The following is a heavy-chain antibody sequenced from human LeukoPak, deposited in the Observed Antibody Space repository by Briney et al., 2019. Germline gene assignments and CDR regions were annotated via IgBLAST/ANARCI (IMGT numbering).Heavy chain of an antibody. V-gene: IGHV4-34*01. CDR1: GGSFSGYY. CDR2: INHSGST. Sequence: SETLSLTCTVYGGSFSGYYWSWIRQPPGKGLEWIGEINHSGSTNYNPSLKSRVTISVDTSKNQFSLKLSSVTAADTAVYYCARGDYYYDSSQYFDYWGQGTLVTVSS. D-gene: IGHD3-22*01. CDR3: ARGDYYYDSSQYFDY. J-gene: IGHJ4*02.